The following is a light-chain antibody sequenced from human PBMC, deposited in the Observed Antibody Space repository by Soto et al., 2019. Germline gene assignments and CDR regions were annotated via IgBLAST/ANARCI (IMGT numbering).Light chain of an antibody. J-gene: IGLJ3*02. Sequence: QSALTQPPSASGSPGQSVTISCTGTSSDVGGYNFVSWYQQHPGKAPKLIIYEVTKRPSGVPDRFSGSKSGNTASLTVSGLLDEDEADYYCTSHSGISNVVFGGGTKLTVL. CDR1: SSDVGGYNF. CDR3: TSHSGISNVV. V-gene: IGLV2-8*01. CDR2: EVT.